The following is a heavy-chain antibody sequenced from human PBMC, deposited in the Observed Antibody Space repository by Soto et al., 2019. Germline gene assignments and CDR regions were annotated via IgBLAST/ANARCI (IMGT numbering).Heavy chain of an antibody. CDR1: GGSISSYY. CDR3: ARDPRFHSGEPAGTGGDNWFDP. D-gene: IGHD6-13*01. Sequence: SETLSLTCTVSGGSISSYYWSWIRQPAGKGLEWIGRIYTSGSTNYNPSLKSRVTMSVDTSKNQFSLKLSSVTAADTAVYYCARDPRFHSGEPAGTGGDNWFDPWGQGTLVTVSS. V-gene: IGHV4-4*07. J-gene: IGHJ5*02. CDR2: IYTSGST.